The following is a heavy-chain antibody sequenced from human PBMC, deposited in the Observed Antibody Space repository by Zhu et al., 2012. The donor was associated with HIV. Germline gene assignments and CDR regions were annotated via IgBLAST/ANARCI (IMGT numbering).Heavy chain of an antibody. D-gene: IGHD6-19*01. Sequence: QVQLQESGPGLVKPSETLSLTCAVSGYSISSGYHWGWIRQPPGKGLEWIGSIYHSGSTYYNPSLKSRVTISVDTSKNQFSLKLSSVTAADTAVYYCARDRESSGWYRVGWFDPWGQGPWSPSPQ. J-gene: IGHJ5*02. CDR1: GYSISSGYH. CDR3: ARDRESSGWYRVGWFDP. V-gene: IGHV4-38-2*02. CDR2: IYHSGST.